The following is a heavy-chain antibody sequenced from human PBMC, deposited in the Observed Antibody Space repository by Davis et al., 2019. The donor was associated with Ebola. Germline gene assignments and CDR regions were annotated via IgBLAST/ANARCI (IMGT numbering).Heavy chain of an antibody. J-gene: IGHJ6*03. CDR2: IYYSGST. CDR3: ARIPTIFGIPSYYYYMDV. V-gene: IGHV4-59*06. CDR1: GGSISSYY. D-gene: IGHD3-3*01. Sequence: SETLSLTCTVSGGSISSYYWSWIRQHPGKGLEWIGYIYYSGSTYYNPSLKSRVTISVDTSKNQFSLKLSSVTAADAALYYCARIPTIFGIPSYYYYMDVWGKGTTVIVSS.